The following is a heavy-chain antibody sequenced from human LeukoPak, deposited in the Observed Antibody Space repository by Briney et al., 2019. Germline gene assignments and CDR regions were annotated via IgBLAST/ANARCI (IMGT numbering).Heavy chain of an antibody. CDR1: GDSITNNY. CDR3: ATKKGVVAVAGTFDY. D-gene: IGHD6-19*01. CDR2: ISSSSTYI. Sequence: ETLSLTCTVSGDSITNNYWSWIRQPPGKGLEWVASISSSSTYIYSTDSVKGRFTISRDNAKNSLYLQMNSLRAEDTAVYYCATKKGVVAVAGTFDYWGQGTLVTVSS. J-gene: IGHJ4*02. V-gene: IGHV3-21*01.